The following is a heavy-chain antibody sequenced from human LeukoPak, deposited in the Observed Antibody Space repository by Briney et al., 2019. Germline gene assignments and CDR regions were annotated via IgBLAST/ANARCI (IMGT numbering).Heavy chain of an antibody. CDR1: GGSFSGYY. CDR3: ARGPPTKRGFRYCSGGSCYSTWFDP. D-gene: IGHD2-15*01. CDR2: INHSGST. J-gene: IGHJ5*02. V-gene: IGHV4-34*01. Sequence: SETLSLTCAVYGGSFSGYYWSWIRQPPGKGLEWIGEINHSGSTNYNPSLKSRVTISVDTSKNQFSLKLSSVTAADTAVYYCARGPPTKRGFRYCSGGSCYSTWFDPWGQGTLVTVSS.